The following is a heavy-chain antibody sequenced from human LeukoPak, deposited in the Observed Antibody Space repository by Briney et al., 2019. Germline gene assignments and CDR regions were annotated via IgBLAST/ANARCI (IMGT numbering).Heavy chain of an antibody. D-gene: IGHD6-13*01. CDR1: GFTFSNYA. CDR2: ISGSGGNT. V-gene: IGHV3-23*01. J-gene: IGHJ4*02. CDR3: AKEPPSIAAADYYFDY. Sequence: GGSLRLSCAASGFTFSNYAMSWVRQAPGKGLEWVSGISGSGGNTYYTDSVKGRFTISRDNSKNTLYLQMNSLRAEDTAVYYCAKEPPSIAAADYYFDYWGQGTLVTVSS.